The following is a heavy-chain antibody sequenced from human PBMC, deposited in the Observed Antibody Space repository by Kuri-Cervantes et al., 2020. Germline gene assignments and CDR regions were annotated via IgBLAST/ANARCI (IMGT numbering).Heavy chain of an antibody. D-gene: IGHD3-22*01. CDR2: INHSGGT. CDR3: ARVSARVHRWRVDSGLDY. Sequence: SETLSLTCTVYGGSFSDYYWSWIRQPPGKGLEWIGEINHSGGTNYNPSLKSRVTISVDTSKNQFSLKLSSVTAADTAVYYCARVSARVHRWRVDSGLDYWGQGTLVTVSS. CDR1: GGSFSDYY. V-gene: IGHV4-34*01. J-gene: IGHJ4*02.